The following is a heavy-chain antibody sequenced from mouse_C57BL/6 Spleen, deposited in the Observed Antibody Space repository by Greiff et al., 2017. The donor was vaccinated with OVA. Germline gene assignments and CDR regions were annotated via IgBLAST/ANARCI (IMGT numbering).Heavy chain of an antibody. Sequence: EVKLVESGPELVKPGASVKIPCKASGYTFTDYNMDWVKQSHGKSLEWIGDINPNNGGTIYNQKFKGKATLTVDKSSSTAYMELRSLTSEDTAVYYCARLLRFYAMDYWGQGTSVTVSS. V-gene: IGHV1-18*01. CDR1: GYTFTDYN. CDR2: INPNNGGT. CDR3: ARLLRFYAMDY. J-gene: IGHJ4*01. D-gene: IGHD1-1*01.